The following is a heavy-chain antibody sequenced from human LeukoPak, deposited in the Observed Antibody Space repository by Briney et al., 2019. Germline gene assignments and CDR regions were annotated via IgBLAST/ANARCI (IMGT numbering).Heavy chain of an antibody. CDR3: ARRPASADDAFDI. CDR1: GYSFTSYW. D-gene: IGHD6-13*01. CDR2: IYPGDSDT. V-gene: IGHV5-51*01. Sequence: GESLKISCKGSGYSFTSYWIGWVRQMPGEGLEWMGIIYPGDSDTRYSPSFQGQVTISADKSNSTAYLQWSSLKASDTAMYYCARRPASADDAFDIWGQGTMVTVSS. J-gene: IGHJ3*02.